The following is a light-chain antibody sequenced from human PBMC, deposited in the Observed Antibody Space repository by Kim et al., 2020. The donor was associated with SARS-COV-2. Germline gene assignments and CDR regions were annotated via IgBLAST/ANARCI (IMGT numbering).Light chain of an antibody. J-gene: IGKJ1*01. CDR2: AAS. Sequence: DIQMTQSPSSLSASVGDRVIITCQTSQNIASNLNWYQQKPGKVPKLLIYAASSLQSGVPSRFSGSGSGTDFTLTISSLQPEDFATYYCQQSYRIPPTFGLGTKVDIK. V-gene: IGKV1-39*01. CDR1: QNIASN. CDR3: QQSYRIPPT.